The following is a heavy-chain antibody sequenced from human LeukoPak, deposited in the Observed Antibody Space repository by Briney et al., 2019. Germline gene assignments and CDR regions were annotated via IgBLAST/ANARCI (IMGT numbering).Heavy chain of an antibody. Sequence: GGSLRLSCAASGFSFSDSAIHWVRQASGKGLEWVGRIRGKANNYATTYGASVKGRFTISRDDSKNTAYLQMNSLKTEDTAVYYCTRHWREWELLLDYWGQGTLVTVSS. CDR1: GFSFSDSA. CDR2: IRGKANNYAT. D-gene: IGHD1-26*01. J-gene: IGHJ4*02. V-gene: IGHV3-73*01. CDR3: TRHWREWELLLDY.